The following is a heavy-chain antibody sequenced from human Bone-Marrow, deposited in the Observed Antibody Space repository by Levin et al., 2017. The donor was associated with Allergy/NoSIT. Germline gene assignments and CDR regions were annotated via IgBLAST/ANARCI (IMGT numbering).Heavy chain of an antibody. V-gene: IGHV4-39*02. CDR3: AREKWGTIGYCSGGSCYYAFDI. CDR2: IYYSGST. CDR1: GGSISSSSYY. J-gene: IGHJ3*02. D-gene: IGHD2-15*01. Sequence: PSETLSLTCTVSGGSISSSSYYWGWIRQPPGKGLEWIGSIYYSGSTYYNPSLKSRVTISVDTSKNQFSLKLSSVTAADTAVYYCAREKWGTIGYCSGGSCYYAFDIWGQGTMVTVSS.